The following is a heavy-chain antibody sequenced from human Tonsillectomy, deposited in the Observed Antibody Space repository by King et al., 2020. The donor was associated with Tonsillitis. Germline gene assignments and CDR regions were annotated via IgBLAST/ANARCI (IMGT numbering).Heavy chain of an antibody. CDR2: LNPNRCNT. CDR3: ARGESYSSSSGWGDY. Sequence: QLVQSGAEVKKHWASVKVSCKASGYTFTSYDINWVRQATGQGLDWMGWLNPNRCNTWVAQKFQGRVNMTRNTSISTAYMELSSLRSDDTAVYYCARGESYSSSSGWGDYWGQGTLVTVSS. CDR1: GYTFTSYD. V-gene: IGHV1-8*01. J-gene: IGHJ4*02. D-gene: IGHD6-6*01.